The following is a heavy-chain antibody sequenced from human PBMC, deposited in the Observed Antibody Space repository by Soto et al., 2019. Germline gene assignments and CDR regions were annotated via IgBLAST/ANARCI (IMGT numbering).Heavy chain of an antibody. D-gene: IGHD3-16*02. CDR3: ARVGVSEEKLRHFDC. CDR1: GFTFSNDG. V-gene: IGHV3-33*01. J-gene: IGHJ4*02. CDR2: IRDDGSKRYDGSDI. Sequence: QVQLVESGGGVVQPGRSLRLSCAASGFTFSNDGMHRVRQAPGKRLEWVAFIRDDGSKRYDGSDIDYADSVKGRFTISRDTSKITLHRQLISLRVEDTALYYCARVGVSEEKLRHFDCWGQGTAVTVSS.